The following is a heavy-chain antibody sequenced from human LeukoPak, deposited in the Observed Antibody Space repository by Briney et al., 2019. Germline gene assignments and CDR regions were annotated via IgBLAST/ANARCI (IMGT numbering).Heavy chain of an antibody. J-gene: IGHJ4*02. CDR3: ARSRSSGWYRGFDY. CDR1: GFTFDDYG. CDR2: INWNGGST. Sequence: GGSLRLSCAASGFTFDDYGMSWVRQAPGQGLEWVSGINWNGGSTGYADSVKGRFTISRDNAKNSLYLQMNSLRAEDTALYYCARSRSSGWYRGFDYWGQGTLVTVSS. V-gene: IGHV3-20*04. D-gene: IGHD6-19*01.